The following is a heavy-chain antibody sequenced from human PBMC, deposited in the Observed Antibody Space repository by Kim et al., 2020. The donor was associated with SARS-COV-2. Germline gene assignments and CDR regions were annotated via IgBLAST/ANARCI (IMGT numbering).Heavy chain of an antibody. V-gene: IGHV4-39*01. CDR3: ARHGLIAAAGTEFDP. D-gene: IGHD6-13*01. Sequence: PSLKSRVTISVDTSKNQFSLKLSSVTAADTAVYYCARHGLIAAAGTEFDPWGQGTLVTSPQ. J-gene: IGHJ5*02.